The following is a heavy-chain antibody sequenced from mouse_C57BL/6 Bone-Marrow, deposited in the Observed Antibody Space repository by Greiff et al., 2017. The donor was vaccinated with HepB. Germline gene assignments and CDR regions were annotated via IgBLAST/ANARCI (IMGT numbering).Heavy chain of an antibody. CDR2: ISYDGSN. D-gene: IGHD1-1*01. J-gene: IGHJ4*01. CDR3: ARGYYGSSYRNAMDY. CDR1: GYSITSGYY. V-gene: IGHV3-6*01. Sequence: EVKLVESGPGLVKPSQSLSLTCSVTGYSITSGYYWNWIRQFPGNKLEWMGYISYDGSNNYNPSLKNRISITRDTSKNQFFLKLNSVTTEDTATYYCARGYYGSSYRNAMDYWGQGTSVTVSS.